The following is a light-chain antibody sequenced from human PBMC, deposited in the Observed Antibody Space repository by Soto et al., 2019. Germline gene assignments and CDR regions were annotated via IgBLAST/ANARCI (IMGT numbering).Light chain of an antibody. V-gene: IGKV1-6*01. CDR1: QGVSND. Sequence: AIQMTQSPSSLSAPVGDRVTITCRASQGVSNDVGWYPQKPGKAPRLLIYAASTLQSGVPSRFSGSQSATAFTLTISSLQPEDFATYYCLQDFAYPLTFGGGTKVEIK. CDR2: AAS. CDR3: LQDFAYPLT. J-gene: IGKJ4*01.